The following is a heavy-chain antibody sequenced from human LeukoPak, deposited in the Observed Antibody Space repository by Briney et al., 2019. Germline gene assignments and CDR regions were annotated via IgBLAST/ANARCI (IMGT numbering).Heavy chain of an antibody. D-gene: IGHD6-6*01. J-gene: IGHJ4*02. Sequence: GGSLRLSCAASGFTFSSYGMHWVRQAPGKGLEWVAFIRYDGSNKYYADSVKGRFTISRDNSKNTLYLRMNSLRAEDTAVYYCARPLSGYSSSLGFWGQGTLVTVSS. CDR2: IRYDGSNK. CDR3: ARPLSGYSSSLGF. V-gene: IGHV3-30*02. CDR1: GFTFSSYG.